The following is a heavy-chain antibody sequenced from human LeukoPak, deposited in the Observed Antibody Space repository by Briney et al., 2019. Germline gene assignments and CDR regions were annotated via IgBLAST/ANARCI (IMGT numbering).Heavy chain of an antibody. D-gene: IGHD3-3*01. J-gene: IGHJ3*02. CDR3: ARVASGYDVFDI. CDR1: GGSISSGGYY. V-gene: IGHV4-31*03. Sequence: PSQTLSLTCTVSGGSISSGGYYWSWIRQHPGKGLEWIGYIYYSGSTYYNPSLKSRVTISVDTSKNQFSLKLSSVTAADTAVFYCARVASGYDVFDIWGQGTMVTVSS. CDR2: IYYSGST.